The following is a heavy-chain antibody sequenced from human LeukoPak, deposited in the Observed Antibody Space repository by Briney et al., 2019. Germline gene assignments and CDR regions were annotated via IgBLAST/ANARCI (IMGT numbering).Heavy chain of an antibody. Sequence: PGRSLRLSCAASGFTFSSYAMHWVRQAPGKGLEWVAVISYDGSNKYYADSVKGRFTISRDNSKNTLYLQMNSLRAEDTAVYYCASSPPTGTTWYFDLWGRGTLVTVSS. CDR3: ASSPPTGTTWYFDL. V-gene: IGHV3-30-3*01. J-gene: IGHJ2*01. CDR1: GFTFSSYA. CDR2: ISYDGSNK. D-gene: IGHD1-7*01.